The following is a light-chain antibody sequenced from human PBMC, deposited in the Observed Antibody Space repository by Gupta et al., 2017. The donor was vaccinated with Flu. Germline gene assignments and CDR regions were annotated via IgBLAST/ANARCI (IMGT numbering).Light chain of an antibody. CDR2: SAP. CDR3: QQAYSFPRT. V-gene: IGKV1-12*01. J-gene: IGKJ1*01. Sequence: PSSVSASVGDRVTITCRASRDIDFWLAWYQQKPGRAPKLLIYSAPNLRTEAPTRFSGSGSGTEFTLTINNLQPEDFATYYCQQAYSFPRTFGQGTKVEV. CDR1: RDIDFW.